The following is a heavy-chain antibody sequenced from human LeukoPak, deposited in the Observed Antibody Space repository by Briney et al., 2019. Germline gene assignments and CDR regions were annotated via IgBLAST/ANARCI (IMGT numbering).Heavy chain of an antibody. J-gene: IGHJ5*02. CDR3: AREFVYYYGSGSPGGWFDP. CDR2: ISSSSSYI. Sequence: PGGSLRLSCTASGFTFINYSMNWVRQAPGKGLEWVSSISSSSSYIYYADSVKGRFTISRDNAKNSLYMQMNSLRAEDTAVYYCAREFVYYYGSGSPGGWFDPWGQGTLVTVSS. V-gene: IGHV3-21*01. D-gene: IGHD3-10*01. CDR1: GFTFINYS.